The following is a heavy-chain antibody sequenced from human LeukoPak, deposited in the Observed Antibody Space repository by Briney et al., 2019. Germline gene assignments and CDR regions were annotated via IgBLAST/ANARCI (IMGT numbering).Heavy chain of an antibody. J-gene: IGHJ6*03. V-gene: IGHV1-46*01. D-gene: IGHD3-10*01. CDR2: VNPSGGST. CDR3: AAGYGSGRNPYYMDV. Sequence: ASVTVSCKASGYTFTFYYIHWGRHAPGQGLEWMGIVNPSGGSTSYAQKFQGRVTMTEDTSTDTAYMELSSLRSEDTAVYYCAAGYGSGRNPYYMDVWGKGTTVTISS. CDR1: GYTFTFYY.